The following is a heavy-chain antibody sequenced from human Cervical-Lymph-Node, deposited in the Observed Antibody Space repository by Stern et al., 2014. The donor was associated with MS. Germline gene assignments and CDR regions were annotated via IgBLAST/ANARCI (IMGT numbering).Heavy chain of an antibody. CDR2: IYHSGST. Sequence: QDQLVQSGPGLVKPSQTLSLTCTVSGDSLRSANYYWSWIRQHPGKGLEWIGYIYHSGSTFYNPSLKSRVTISVDTSKNQFSLNLTSVTAADTAVYFCSHLSTWYFDLWGRGTPVTVAS. V-gene: IGHV4-31*06. D-gene: IGHD1-26*01. CDR1: GDSLRSANYY. CDR3: SHLSTWYFDL. J-gene: IGHJ2*01.